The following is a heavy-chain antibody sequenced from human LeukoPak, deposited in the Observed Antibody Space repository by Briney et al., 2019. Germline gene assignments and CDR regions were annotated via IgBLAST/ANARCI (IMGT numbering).Heavy chain of an antibody. CDR2: IKQDGSEK. D-gene: IGHD2/OR15-2a*01. CDR3: ARNGESNPFDY. CDR1: GFTFSSYW. Sequence: GGSLRLSCAASGFTFSSYWMSWVRQAPGKRLEWVANIKQDGSEKYYVDSVKGRFTISRDNAKNSLYLQMNSLRAEDTAVYYCARNGESNPFDYWGQGTLVTVSS. V-gene: IGHV3-7*01. J-gene: IGHJ4*02.